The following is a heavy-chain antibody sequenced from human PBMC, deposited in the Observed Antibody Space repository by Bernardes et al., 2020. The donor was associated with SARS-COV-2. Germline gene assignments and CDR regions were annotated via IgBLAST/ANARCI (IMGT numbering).Heavy chain of an antibody. Sequence: SETLSLTCAVSGVSISSCNCYWGWIRQTPGKGLEWIGNFHYSQSTNYNPSLKSRATISVDASKNLFSLELTSVTAADTAVYYCVRANMWNGVQSYWGRGSLVTVSS. J-gene: IGHJ4*02. CDR2: FHYSQST. CDR3: VRANMWNGVQSY. V-gene: IGHV4-39*01. CDR1: GVSISSCNCY. D-gene: IGHD1-1*01.